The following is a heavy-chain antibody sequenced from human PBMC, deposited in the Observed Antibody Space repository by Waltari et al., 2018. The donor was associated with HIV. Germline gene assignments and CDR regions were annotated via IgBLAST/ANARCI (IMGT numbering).Heavy chain of an antibody. CDR3: ARSRPGAVFGDN. CDR2: MSPSSGKT. D-gene: IGHD3-3*01. V-gene: IGHV1-8*01. J-gene: IGHJ4*02. Sequence: QVQLVQSGAEVTQPGASVKVSCTTSGYDFSNFDINWVRQAPGQGLEWMGWMSPSSGKTGYAQKFHGRVSMTRDTSIDTAYMQLSRLTSRDTAVYYCARSRPGAVFGDNWGQGTLVVVSS. CDR1: GYDFSNFD.